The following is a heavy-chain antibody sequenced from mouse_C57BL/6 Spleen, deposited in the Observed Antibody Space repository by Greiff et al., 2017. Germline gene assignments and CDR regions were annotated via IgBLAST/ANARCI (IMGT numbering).Heavy chain of an antibody. J-gene: IGHJ4*01. D-gene: IGHD1-1*01. V-gene: IGHV1-64*01. CDR3: TREDYYKDYAMDY. Sequence: QVQLQQSGAELVKPGASVKLSCKASGYTFTSYWMHWVKQRPGQGLEWIGMIHPYSGSTNYNEKFESKATLTVDKSSSTSFMQLSSLTAEDSAFYYCTREDYYKDYAMDYWGPGTSVTVSS. CDR1: GYTFTSYW. CDR2: IHPYSGST.